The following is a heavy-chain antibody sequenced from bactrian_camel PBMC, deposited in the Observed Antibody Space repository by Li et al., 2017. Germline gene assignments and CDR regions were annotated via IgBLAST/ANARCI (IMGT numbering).Heavy chain of an antibody. CDR1: GYTFSSGYC. V-gene: IGHV3S42*01. J-gene: IGHJ4*01. CDR3: AVGYSGSCTASRIADYSY. D-gene: IGHD2*01. CDR2: FTSDGSI. Sequence: VQLVESGGGSVQAGGSLRLSCTASGYTFSSGYCMGWFRQAPGEFRVGVASFTSDGSISYGDSVKGRFTISKDNAKNILYLQMTSLKPEDTAMYYCAVGYSGSCTASRIADYSYRGQGT.